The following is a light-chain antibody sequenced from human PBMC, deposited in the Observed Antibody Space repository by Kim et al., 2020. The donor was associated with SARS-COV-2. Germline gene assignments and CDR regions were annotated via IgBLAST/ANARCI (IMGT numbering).Light chain of an antibody. Sequence: SASVGDRVTITCRASQSISIWLAWYQQRPGKAPKLLIYKASSLESEVPSRFSGSGSGTEFTLTISSLQPDDFATYYCQQYSSHWTFGQGTKVDIK. CDR3: QQYSSHWT. J-gene: IGKJ1*01. CDR1: QSISIW. V-gene: IGKV1-5*03. CDR2: KAS.